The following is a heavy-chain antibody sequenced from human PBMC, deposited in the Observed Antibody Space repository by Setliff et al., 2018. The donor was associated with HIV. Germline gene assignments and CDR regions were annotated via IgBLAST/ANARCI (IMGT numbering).Heavy chain of an antibody. D-gene: IGHD4-17*01. CDR2: IPITGRT. Sequence: ASETLSLTCTVSGDSISTCHWSWIRQTPGKGLEWIGNIPITGRTTYNLSLKSRLTITRDTSKNQISLILSSVTAADTAMYYCARGDYASPPLFMGYWGQGTLVTVSS. V-gene: IGHV4-4*08. CDR1: GDSISTCH. CDR3: ARGDYASPPLFMGY. J-gene: IGHJ4*02.